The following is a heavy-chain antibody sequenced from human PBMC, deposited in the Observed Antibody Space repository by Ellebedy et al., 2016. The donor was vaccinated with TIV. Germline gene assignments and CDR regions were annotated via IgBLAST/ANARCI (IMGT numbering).Heavy chain of an antibody. CDR2: ISGSGGST. CDR3: AKFRSSSGQFDY. CDR1: GFTFSSYA. V-gene: IGHV3-23*01. D-gene: IGHD6-6*01. Sequence: GESLKISXAASGFTFSSYAMSWVRQAPGKGLEWVSAISGSGGSTYYADSVKGRFTISRDNSKNTLYLQMNSLRAEDTAVYYCAKFRSSSGQFDYWGQGTLVTVSS. J-gene: IGHJ4*02.